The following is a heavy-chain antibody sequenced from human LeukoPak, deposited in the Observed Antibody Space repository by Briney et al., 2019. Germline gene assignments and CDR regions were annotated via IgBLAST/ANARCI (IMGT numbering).Heavy chain of an antibody. CDR1: GGSISSGSYY. CDR3: ARDYYGSGNFDY. Sequence: SQTLSLTCTVSGGSISSGSYYWSWIRQPAGKGLEWIGRIYTSGSTNYNPSLKSRVTISVDTSKNQFSLKLSSVTAADTAVCYCARDYYGSGNFDYWGQGTLVTVSS. D-gene: IGHD3-10*01. CDR2: IYTSGST. V-gene: IGHV4-61*02. J-gene: IGHJ4*02.